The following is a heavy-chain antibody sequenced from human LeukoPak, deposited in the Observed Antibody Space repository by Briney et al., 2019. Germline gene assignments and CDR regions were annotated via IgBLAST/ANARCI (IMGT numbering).Heavy chain of an antibody. Sequence: GGSLRLSCAASGFTFSRYEMNWVRQAPGKGLEWVSYISSSGSTIYYADSVKGRFTISRDNAKNSLYLQMNSLRAEDTAVYYCARDRRIAADLNWFDPWGQGTLVTVSS. CDR2: ISSSGSTI. CDR1: GFTFSRYE. J-gene: IGHJ5*02. V-gene: IGHV3-48*03. D-gene: IGHD6-13*01. CDR3: ARDRRIAADLNWFDP.